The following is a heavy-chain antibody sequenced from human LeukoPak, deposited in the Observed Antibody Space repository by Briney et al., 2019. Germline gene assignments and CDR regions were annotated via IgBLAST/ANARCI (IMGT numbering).Heavy chain of an antibody. Sequence: PGGSLRLSCAASGFTFSSYAMHWVRQAPGKGLEWVALISYDGSNKYYADSVKGRFTISRDNSKNTLYLQMNSLRAEDTAVYYCASLPRYCSGGSCSDWGQGTLVTVSS. CDR3: ASLPRYCSGGSCSD. CDR1: GFTFSSYA. V-gene: IGHV3-30*04. CDR2: ISYDGSNK. D-gene: IGHD2-15*01. J-gene: IGHJ4*02.